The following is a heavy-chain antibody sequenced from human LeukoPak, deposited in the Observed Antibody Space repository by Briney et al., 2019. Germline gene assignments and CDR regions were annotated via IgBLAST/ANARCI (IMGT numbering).Heavy chain of an antibody. J-gene: IGHJ4*02. CDR3: AKAPVASCRGAFCYPFDC. D-gene: IGHD2-15*01. V-gene: IGHV3-23*01. CDR2: ISDSGDNT. Sequence: GGSLRLSCAASGFTFSTYWMTWVRQAPGKGLEWVSSISDSGDNTYYIDSVKGRFTISRDNSKNTLYLQMSSLRVVDTAVYYCAKAPVASCRGAFCYPFDCWGQGNLVTVSS. CDR1: GFTFSTYW.